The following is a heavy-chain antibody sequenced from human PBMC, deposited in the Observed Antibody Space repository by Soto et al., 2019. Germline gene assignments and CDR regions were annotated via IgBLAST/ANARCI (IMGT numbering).Heavy chain of an antibody. CDR3: AGGRGCSY. V-gene: IGHV3-7*03. CDR2: IKEDGSEK. J-gene: IGHJ4*02. Sequence: EVQLVESGGGVVQPGGSLRLSCAASGFTFSRYWMNWVRQAPGKGLEWVANIKEDGSEKYYVDSVKGRFTIARDNAKTSLYLQMESLRAEDTAGYYCAGGRGCSYWGQGTLDTVSS. CDR1: GFTFSRYW. D-gene: IGHD6-19*01.